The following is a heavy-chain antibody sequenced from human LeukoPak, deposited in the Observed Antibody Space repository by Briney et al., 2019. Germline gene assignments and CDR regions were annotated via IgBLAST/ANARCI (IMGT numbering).Heavy chain of an antibody. CDR3: ARDLGNFGSGTSYYDY. V-gene: IGHV3-33*01. Sequence: GGSLRLSCTASGFTFSNHGLHWVRQAPGKGLEWMALILYDGSKRYYADSVQGRFTISRDDSKNTLFLQMNSLRAEDTAVYYCARDLGNFGSGTSYYDYWGQGTLVTVFS. CDR2: ILYDGSKR. CDR1: GFTFSNHG. D-gene: IGHD3-10*01. J-gene: IGHJ4*02.